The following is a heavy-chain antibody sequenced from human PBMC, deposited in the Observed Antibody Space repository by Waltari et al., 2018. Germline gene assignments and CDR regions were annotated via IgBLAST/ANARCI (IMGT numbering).Heavy chain of an antibody. CDR2: INSDGSST. Sequence: EVQLVESGGGSVQPGGSLRLSCAASGITFSRYWMHWFRQAPGQGLVWVSRINSDGSSTSYADSVKGRFTISRDNAKNTLYLQMNSLRAEDTAVYYCATCYYYDSSGNYYVSDYWGQGTLVTVSS. J-gene: IGHJ4*02. CDR3: ATCYYYDSSGNYYVSDY. CDR1: GITFSRYW. D-gene: IGHD3-22*01. V-gene: IGHV3-74*01.